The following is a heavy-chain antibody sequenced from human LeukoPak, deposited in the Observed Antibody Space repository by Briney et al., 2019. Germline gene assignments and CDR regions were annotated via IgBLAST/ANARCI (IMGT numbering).Heavy chain of an antibody. Sequence: ASVKVSCKASGYTLTGYYMHWVRQAPGQGLEWMGWINPNSGGTNYAQKFQGRVTMTRDTSISTAYMELSRLRSDGTAVYYCARDSGGEMATIYDYWGQGTLVTVSS. J-gene: IGHJ4*02. CDR1: GYTLTGYY. V-gene: IGHV1-2*02. CDR2: INPNSGGT. CDR3: ARDSGGEMATIYDY. D-gene: IGHD5-24*01.